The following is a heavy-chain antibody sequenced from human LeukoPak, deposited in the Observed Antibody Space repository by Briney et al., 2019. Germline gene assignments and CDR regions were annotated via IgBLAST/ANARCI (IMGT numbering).Heavy chain of an antibody. CDR3: ARQYISGQWYFDY. J-gene: IGHJ4*02. CDR2: ISSDGSYR. Sequence: GGSLRLSCAASGFTFSSHALHWVRQAPGKGLEWVAVISSDGSYRYYADSVKGRFTISRDNSKNTPYLQMNSLIPEDTAVYYCARQYISGQWYFDYWGQGTLVTVSS. D-gene: IGHD5-18*01. CDR1: GFTFSSHA. V-gene: IGHV3-30*04.